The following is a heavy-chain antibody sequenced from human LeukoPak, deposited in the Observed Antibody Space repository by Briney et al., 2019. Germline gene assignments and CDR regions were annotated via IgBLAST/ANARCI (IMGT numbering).Heavy chain of an antibody. Sequence: GGSLRLSCAASGFTFSSYAMSWVRQAPGKGLEWVSAISGSGGSTYYADSVKSRFTISRDNSKNTLYLQMNSLRAEDTAVYYCAKVYCSGGSCYGMDVWGQGTTVTVSS. CDR1: GFTFSSYA. J-gene: IGHJ6*02. V-gene: IGHV3-23*01. CDR3: AKVYCSGGSCYGMDV. D-gene: IGHD2-15*01. CDR2: ISGSGGST.